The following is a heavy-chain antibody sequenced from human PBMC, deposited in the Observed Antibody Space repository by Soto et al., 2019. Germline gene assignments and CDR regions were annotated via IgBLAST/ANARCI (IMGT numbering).Heavy chain of an antibody. CDR3: ARDYDSSGYPRYYFDY. J-gene: IGHJ4*02. CDR1: GFTFSSHG. CDR2: IWYDGSNK. D-gene: IGHD3-22*01. Sequence: GGSLRLSCAVSGFTFSSHGMHCVRQAPGKGLEWVAVIWYDGSNKYYADSVKGRFTISRDNSKNTLYLQMNSLRAEDTAVYYCARDYDSSGYPRYYFDYWGQGTLVTVSS. V-gene: IGHV3-33*08.